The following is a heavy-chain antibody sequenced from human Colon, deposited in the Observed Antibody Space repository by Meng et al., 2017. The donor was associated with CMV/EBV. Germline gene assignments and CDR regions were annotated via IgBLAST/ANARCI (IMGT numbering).Heavy chain of an antibody. J-gene: IGHJ4*02. CDR2: IYYSGST. CDR1: GFTFSDYY. V-gene: IGHV4-59*01. Sequence: ESLKISCAASGFTFSDYYMSWIRQAPGKGLEWIGYIYYSGSTNYNPSLKSRVTISVDTSKNQFSLKLSSVTAADTAVYYCAGLYSYGPLIGYFDYWGQGTLVTVSS. D-gene: IGHD5-18*01. CDR3: AGLYSYGPLIGYFDY.